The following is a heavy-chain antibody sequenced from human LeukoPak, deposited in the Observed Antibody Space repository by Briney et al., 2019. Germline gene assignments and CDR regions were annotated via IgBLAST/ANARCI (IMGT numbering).Heavy chain of an antibody. CDR2: IYYSGST. V-gene: IGHV4-39*01. CDR1: GGSISSYY. CDR3: ATSAPSWPYDYINNWFDP. Sequence: PSETLSLTCTVSGGSISSYYWGWIRQPPGKGLEWIGSIYYSGSTYYNPSLKSRVTISVDTSKNQFSLKLSSVTAADTAVYYCATSAPSWPYDYINNWFDPWGQGTLVTVSS. J-gene: IGHJ5*02. D-gene: IGHD4/OR15-4a*01.